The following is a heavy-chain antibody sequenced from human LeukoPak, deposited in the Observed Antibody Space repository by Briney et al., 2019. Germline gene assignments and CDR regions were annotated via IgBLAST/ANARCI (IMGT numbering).Heavy chain of an antibody. V-gene: IGHV3-74*01. CDR3: XXDANHYGGMDV. Sequence: PGGSLRLSCAVSGITVSKYWMHWVRQVPGKGLVWVSRIHSDGSTTDYADSVKGRFTITRDSAKNTLYLEMNSLRVEDTSVYYXXXDANHYGGMDVWGQGTTVTVSS. J-gene: IGHJ6*02. D-gene: IGHD5-24*01. CDR2: IHSDGSTT. CDR1: GITVSKYW.